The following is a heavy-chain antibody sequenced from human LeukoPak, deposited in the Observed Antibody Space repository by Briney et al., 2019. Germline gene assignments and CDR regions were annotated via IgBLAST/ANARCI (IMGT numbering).Heavy chain of an antibody. D-gene: IGHD6-19*01. CDR1: GGSISSSSYY. V-gene: IGHV3-23*01. CDR3: AKDTPLTTYTSGWSSNSFDY. Sequence: ETLSLTCTVSGGSISSSSYYWGWIRQAPGKGLEWVSTITGGSGAKYYADSVKGRFTISRDNSKDTLYLQMHSLRAEDTAVYFCAKDTPLTTYTSGWSSNSFDYWGQGTLVAVSS. J-gene: IGHJ4*02. CDR2: ITGGSGAK.